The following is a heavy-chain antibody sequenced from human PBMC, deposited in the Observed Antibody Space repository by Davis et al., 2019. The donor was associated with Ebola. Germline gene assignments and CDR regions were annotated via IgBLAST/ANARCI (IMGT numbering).Heavy chain of an antibody. Sequence: AASVKVSCKASGYTFTRYGISWVRQAPRQGLDWLGWISAYNGHTNYAQKFQGRVTMTTDTSTSTAYMELRSLRSDDTAVYYCARDLGMINYYYMDVWGKGTTVTVSS. CDR1: GYTFTRYG. D-gene: IGHD3-16*01. CDR3: ARDLGMINYYYMDV. CDR2: ISAYNGHT. J-gene: IGHJ6*03. V-gene: IGHV1-18*04.